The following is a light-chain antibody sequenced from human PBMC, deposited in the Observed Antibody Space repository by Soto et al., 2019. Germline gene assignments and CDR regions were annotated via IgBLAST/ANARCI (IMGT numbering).Light chain of an antibody. CDR3: HHYDNSPPFP. V-gene: IGKV3-20*01. CDR1: QSVDSRY. CDR2: GAS. J-gene: IGKJ3*01. Sequence: EIVLTQSPGTLSLSPGERATLSCRASQSVDSRYLAWYQQPPGRAPRLLIYGASNRATGTPDRFSGSGSGTDFTLTISRLEPEDSAVYYCHHYDNSPPFPFGPGTKVEIK.